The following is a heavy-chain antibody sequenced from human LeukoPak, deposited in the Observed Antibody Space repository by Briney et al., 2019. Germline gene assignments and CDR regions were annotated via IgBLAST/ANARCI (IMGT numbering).Heavy chain of an antibody. J-gene: IGHJ4*02. CDR1: GYTFTSYD. Sequence: SVKVSCKASGYTFTSYDINWVRQATGQGLEWMGWMNPNSGNTGYAQKFQGRVTMTRNTSISTAYMELSSLRSEDTAVYYCALTARGVIILVYWGQGTLVTVSS. D-gene: IGHD3-10*01. CDR3: ALTARGVIILVY. CDR2: MNPNSGNT. V-gene: IGHV1-8*01.